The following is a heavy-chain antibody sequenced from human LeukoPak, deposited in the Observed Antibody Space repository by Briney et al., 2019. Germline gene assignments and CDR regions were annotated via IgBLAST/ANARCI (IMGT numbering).Heavy chain of an antibody. CDR2: IKQDGSEK. Sequence: GGSLRLSCAASGFTFSSYWMSWVRQAPGKELEWVANIKQDGSEKYYVDSVKGRFTISRDNAKNSLYLQMNSLRAEDTAVCYCAREVSGSYYAFDYWGQGTLVTVSS. CDR3: AREVSGSYYAFDY. V-gene: IGHV3-7*01. J-gene: IGHJ4*02. D-gene: IGHD1-26*01. CDR1: GFTFSSYW.